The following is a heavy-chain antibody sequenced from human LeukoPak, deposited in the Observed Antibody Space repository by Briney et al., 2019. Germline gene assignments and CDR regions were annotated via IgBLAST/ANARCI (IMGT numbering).Heavy chain of an antibody. CDR3: ARALPPAY. CDR2: INHSGST. Sequence: SETLSLTCAVYGGSFSGYYWSWIRQLPGKGLEWIGEINHSGSTNYNPSLKSRVTISVDTSKNQFSLKLSSVTAADTAVYYCARALPPAYWGQGTLVTVSS. CDR1: GGSFSGYY. V-gene: IGHV4-34*01. J-gene: IGHJ4*02.